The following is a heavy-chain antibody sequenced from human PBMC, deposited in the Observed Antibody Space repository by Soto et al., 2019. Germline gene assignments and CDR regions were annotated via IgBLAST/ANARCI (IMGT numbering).Heavy chain of an antibody. CDR1: GGSFSGYY. J-gene: IGHJ4*02. CDR3: ARGTIEITMVRGAYNHY. V-gene: IGHV4-34*01. D-gene: IGHD3-10*01. CDR2: INHSGST. Sequence: QVQLQQWGAGLLKPSETLSLTCAVYGGSFSGYYWSWIRQPPGKGLVWIGEINHSGSTNYNPSLKSRVTISVDTSKNQFSLKLSSVTAADKAVYYCARGTIEITMVRGAYNHYWGQGTLVTVSS.